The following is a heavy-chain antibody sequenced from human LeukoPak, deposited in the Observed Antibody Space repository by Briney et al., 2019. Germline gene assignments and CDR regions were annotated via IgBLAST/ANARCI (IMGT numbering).Heavy chain of an antibody. D-gene: IGHD3-16*02. Sequence: ASVKVSCKASGYMFSSYCMHWVRQAPGQGLEWMGFINPSGGSTSYAQKFQGRVTMTRDTATSTVYMELSSLRSEDTAVYYCARGFTVYRLSLDYWGQGTQVTVSS. CDR2: INPSGGST. V-gene: IGHV1-46*01. J-gene: IGHJ4*02. CDR1: GYMFSSYC. CDR3: ARGFTVYRLSLDY.